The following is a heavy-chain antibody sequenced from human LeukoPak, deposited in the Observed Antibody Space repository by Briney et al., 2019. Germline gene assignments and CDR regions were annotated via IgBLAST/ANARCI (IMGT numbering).Heavy chain of an antibody. CDR2: IYTSGST. J-gene: IGHJ6*03. CDR3: AREATFYYYMDV. V-gene: IGHV4-61*02. CDR1: GGSISSGSYY. Sequence: KTSETLSLTCSVSGGSISSGSYYWSWIRQPAGKGLEWIGRIYTSGSTNYNPSLKSRVTISVDTSKNQFSLKLSSVTAADTAVYYCAREATFYYYMDVWGKGTTVTVSS.